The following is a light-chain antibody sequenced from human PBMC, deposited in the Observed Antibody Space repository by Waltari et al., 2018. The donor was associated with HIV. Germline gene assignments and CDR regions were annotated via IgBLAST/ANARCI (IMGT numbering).Light chain of an antibody. CDR2: DTS. V-gene: IGKV1-33*01. CDR3: QQSHFLWT. CDR1: QDIRHH. J-gene: IGKJ1*01. Sequence: DIQRTQSPVFLSSYNGDRVTITGQASQDIRHHLNWYHQSPGKVPKLLIYDTSYLETGVSSRFSGRGSGTDFSLTISNLQPEDIGIFYCQQSHFLWTFGQGTKVEI.